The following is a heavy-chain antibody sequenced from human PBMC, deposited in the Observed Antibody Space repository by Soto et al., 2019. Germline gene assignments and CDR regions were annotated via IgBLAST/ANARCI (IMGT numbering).Heavy chain of an antibody. D-gene: IGHD7-27*01. CDR2: IYHSGST. CDR1: GVSIVSNDW. V-gene: IGHV4-4*02. CDR3: ATCQLGEYYYAMDV. Sequence: QVQLQESGPGLVKPSGTLSLTCAVSGVSIVSNDWWTWVHQPPGKGLEWIGEIYHSGSTKYNPSLKSRVTISVDKSKNQFSLILSSVTAADTAVYYCATCQLGEYYYAMDVWGQGTTVTVSS. J-gene: IGHJ6*02.